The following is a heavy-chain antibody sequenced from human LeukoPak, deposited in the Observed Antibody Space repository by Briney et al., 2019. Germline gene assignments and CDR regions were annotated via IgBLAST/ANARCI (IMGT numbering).Heavy chain of an antibody. V-gene: IGHV4-61*02. CDR2: IYTSGST. CDR1: GGPISSGSYY. Sequence: PSQTLSLTCTVSGGPISSGSYYWTWIRQPAGKGLEWIGRIYTSGSTNHNPSLKSRVTISLDTSKNQFSLKLISVTAADTAVYFCARERTDTSMGYWGQGTLVTVSS. D-gene: IGHD5-18*01. CDR3: ARERTDTSMGY. J-gene: IGHJ4*02.